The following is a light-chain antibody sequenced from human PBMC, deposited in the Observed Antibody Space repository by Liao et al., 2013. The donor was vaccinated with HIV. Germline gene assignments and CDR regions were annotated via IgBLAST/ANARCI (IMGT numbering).Light chain of an antibody. CDR1: NIGSKS. V-gene: IGLV3-21*01. Sequence: SYVVTQPPSVSVAPGKTARITCGGTNIGSKSVHWYQQRPGQAPVLVIYFDSDRPSGIPERFSGSKSGNTATLTIRGAQAMDEADYFCQAWDRSADVMFGGGTKLTV. CDR2: FDS. CDR3: QAWDRSADVM. J-gene: IGLJ3*02.